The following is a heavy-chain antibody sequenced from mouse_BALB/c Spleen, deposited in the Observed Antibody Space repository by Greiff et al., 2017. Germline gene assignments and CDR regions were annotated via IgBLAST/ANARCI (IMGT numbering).Heavy chain of an antibody. CDR3: ASYGNYVDY. CDR2: IDPFNGGT. CDR1: GYSFTSYY. Sequence: EVQLQQSGPELMKPGASVKISCKASGYSFTSYYMHWVKQSHGKSLEWIGYIDPFNGGTSYNQKFKGKATLTVDKSSSTAYMHLSSLTSEDSAVYYCASYGNYVDYWGQGTTLTVSS. D-gene: IGHD2-1*01. J-gene: IGHJ2*01. V-gene: IGHV1-28*01.